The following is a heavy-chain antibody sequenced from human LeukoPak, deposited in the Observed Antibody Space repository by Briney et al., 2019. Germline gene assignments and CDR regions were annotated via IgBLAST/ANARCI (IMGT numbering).Heavy chain of an antibody. CDR2: ISSSSSYI. Sequence: PGGSLRLSCAASGFTFSSYSMNWVRQAPGKGLEWVSSISSSSSYIYYADSVKGRFTISRDNAKNSLYLQMNSLRAEDTAVYYCARDCTGYSYGYNYFDYWGQGTLVTVSS. CDR1: GFTFSSYS. CDR3: ARDCTGYSYGYNYFDY. J-gene: IGHJ4*02. D-gene: IGHD5-18*01. V-gene: IGHV3-21*01.